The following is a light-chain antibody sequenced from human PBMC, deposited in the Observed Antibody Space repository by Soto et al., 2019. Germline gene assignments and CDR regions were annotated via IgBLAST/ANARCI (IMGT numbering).Light chain of an antibody. CDR2: AAS. J-gene: IGKJ1*01. CDR3: QQSYSRVT. V-gene: IGKV1-39*01. CDR1: QSISGK. Sequence: DIQVTQSPSSLSASVGDTVTITCRTSQSISGKLSWYQQKPGKAPKLLIYAASRLQSGVPSRFSASGSGTEFTLTISSLHPDDFASYYCQQSYSRVTFGQGTKVDIK.